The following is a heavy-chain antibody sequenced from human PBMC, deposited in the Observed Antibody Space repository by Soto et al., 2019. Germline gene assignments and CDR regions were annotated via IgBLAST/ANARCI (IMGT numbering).Heavy chain of an antibody. V-gene: IGHV3-21*01. Sequence: GGSLRLSCAASGFTFSSYSMNWVRQAPGKGLEWVSSISSSSSYIYYADSVKGRFTISRDNAKNSLYLQMNSLRAEDTAVYYCARAPGYVADFDYWGQGTLVTVSS. CDR1: GFTFSSYS. CDR3: ARAPGYVADFDY. J-gene: IGHJ4*02. D-gene: IGHD5-12*01. CDR2: ISSSSSYI.